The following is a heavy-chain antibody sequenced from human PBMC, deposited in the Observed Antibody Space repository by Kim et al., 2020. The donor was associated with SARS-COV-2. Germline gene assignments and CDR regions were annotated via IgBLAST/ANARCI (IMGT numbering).Heavy chain of an antibody. CDR1: GFTFSSYW. CDR3: ARSSIFGSSGWYEGFDY. J-gene: IGHJ4*02. Sequence: GGSLRLSCAASGFTFSSYWMHWVRQAPGKGLVWVSRINSDGSSTSYADSVKGRFTISRDNAKNTLYLQMNSLRAEDTAVYYCARSSIFGSSGWYEGFDYWGQGTLVTVSS. V-gene: IGHV3-74*01. CDR2: INSDGSST. D-gene: IGHD6-19*01.